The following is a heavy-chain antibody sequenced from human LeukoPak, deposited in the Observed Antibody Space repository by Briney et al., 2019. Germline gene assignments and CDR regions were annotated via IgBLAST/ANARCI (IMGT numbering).Heavy chain of an antibody. Sequence: PGGSLRLSCAASGFTFGSYAMSWVRQAPGKGLEWVSGIRFSGGSTYYADSVKGRFNISRDNSKNTLYLQMNSLRADDTAVYYCANPGLHMAAYYYYMDVWGKGTTVTVSS. CDR3: ANPGLHMAAYYYYMDV. D-gene: IGHD6-6*01. V-gene: IGHV3-23*01. CDR1: GFTFGSYA. J-gene: IGHJ6*03. CDR2: IRFSGGST.